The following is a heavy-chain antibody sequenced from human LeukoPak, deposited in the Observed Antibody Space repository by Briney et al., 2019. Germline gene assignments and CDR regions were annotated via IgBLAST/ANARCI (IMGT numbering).Heavy chain of an antibody. Sequence: GGSLRLSCAASGFSFSTYGMSWVRQAPGKGLEWVSTISGSGGSTYYADSVKGRFTISRDNSKNTLSLQMNSLRVEDTAVYYCAKASSSSWYLFDYWGKGTLVIVSS. D-gene: IGHD6-13*01. CDR1: GFSFSTYG. CDR2: ISGSGGST. V-gene: IGHV3-23*01. CDR3: AKASSSSWYLFDY. J-gene: IGHJ4*02.